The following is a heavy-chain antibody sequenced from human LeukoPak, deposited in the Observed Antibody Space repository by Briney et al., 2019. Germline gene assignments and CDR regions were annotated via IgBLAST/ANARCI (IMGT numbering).Heavy chain of an antibody. J-gene: IGHJ4*02. V-gene: IGHV1-8*01. D-gene: IGHD1-1*01. CDR2: MNPNSGNT. CDR3: ARGWNAD. CDR1: GYTFFSYE. Sequence: ASVKVSCTASGYTFFSYEIIWVRQAPGQGLQWMGWMNPNSGNTGYAQKFQGRVTMTRNTSIRTAYMELSSLRSEDTAVYYCARGWNADWGQGTLVTVSS.